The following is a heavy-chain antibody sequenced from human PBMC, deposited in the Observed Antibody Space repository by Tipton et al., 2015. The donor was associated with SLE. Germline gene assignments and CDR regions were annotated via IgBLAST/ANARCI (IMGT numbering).Heavy chain of an antibody. Sequence: TLSLTCAVSGGSVTSHYWTWIRQPPGKGLEWIGYIYYSGSTNYNPSLKSRVTISVDTSKNQFSLKLSSVTAADTAVYYCARASRVVVAQYYFDYWGQGTLVTVSS. V-gene: IGHV4-59*02. D-gene: IGHD2-15*01. CDR3: ARASRVVVAQYYFDY. J-gene: IGHJ4*02. CDR2: IYYSGST. CDR1: GGSVTSHY.